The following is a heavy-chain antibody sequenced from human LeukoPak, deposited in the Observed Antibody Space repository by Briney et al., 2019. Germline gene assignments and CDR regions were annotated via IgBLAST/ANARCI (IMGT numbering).Heavy chain of an antibody. CDR1: GFTFSSYG. Sequence: GGSLRLSCAASGFTFSSYGMSWVRQAPGKGLEWVSAISGSGGSTYYADSVKGRFTISRDNSKNTLYLQMNSLRAEDTAVYYCAKGGYSSGWYEDYWGQGTLITVSS. D-gene: IGHD6-19*01. CDR2: ISGSGGST. V-gene: IGHV3-23*01. CDR3: AKGGYSSGWYEDY. J-gene: IGHJ4*02.